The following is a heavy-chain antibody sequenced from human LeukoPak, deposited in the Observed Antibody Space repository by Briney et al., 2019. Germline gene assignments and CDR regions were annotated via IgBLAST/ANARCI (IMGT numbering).Heavy chain of an antibody. D-gene: IGHD6-13*01. CDR3: ARGGSSWYRGSFQH. J-gene: IGHJ1*01. V-gene: IGHV1-46*01. Sequence: ASVKVSCKASGYTFTGYDMHWVRQAPGQGLEWMGIINPSGGSTSYAQIFHGRVTITRDTSTSTVYMGLSSLRSEDTAVYYCARGGSSWYRGSFQHWGQGTLVTVSS. CDR1: GYTFTGYD. CDR2: INPSGGST.